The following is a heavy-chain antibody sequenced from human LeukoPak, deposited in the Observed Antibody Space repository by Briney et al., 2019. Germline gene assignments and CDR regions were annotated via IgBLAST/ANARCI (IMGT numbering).Heavy chain of an antibody. Sequence: ASVEVSCKASGGTFSSYAISWVRQAPGQGLEWMGGIIPIFGTANYAQKFQGRVTITADESTSTAYMELSSLRFEDTAVYYCARESAYSSSGRRFDYGGQGTLVTVSS. V-gene: IGHV1-69*13. CDR2: IIPIFGTA. CDR1: GGTFSSYA. J-gene: IGHJ4*02. D-gene: IGHD6-13*01. CDR3: ARESAYSSSGRRFDY.